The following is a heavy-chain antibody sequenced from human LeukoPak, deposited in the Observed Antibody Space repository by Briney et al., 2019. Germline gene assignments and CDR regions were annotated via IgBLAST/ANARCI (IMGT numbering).Heavy chain of an antibody. J-gene: IGHJ4*02. CDR2: ISSSGTYI. CDR3: ARDSIVGATPYYFDY. Sequence: PGGSLILSCAASGFTFSSYSMNWVRQAPGKGLEWVSSISSSGTYIYYADSVKGRFTISRDNAKNSLYLQMNSLRAEDTAVYYCARDSIVGATPYYFDYWGQGTLVTVSS. D-gene: IGHD1-26*01. V-gene: IGHV3-21*01. CDR1: GFTFSSYS.